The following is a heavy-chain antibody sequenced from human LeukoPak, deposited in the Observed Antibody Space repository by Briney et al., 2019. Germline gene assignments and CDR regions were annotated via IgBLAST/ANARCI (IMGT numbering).Heavy chain of an antibody. CDR1: GYSISSGYY. V-gene: IGHV4-38-2*02. D-gene: IGHD3-9*01. Sequence: PSETLSLTCTVSGYSISSGYYWGWIRQPPGKGLEWIGSIYHSGSTYYNPSLKSRVTISVDTSKNQFSLKLSSVTAADTAVYYCARERGHILTGYYDYWGQGTLVTVSS. J-gene: IGHJ4*02. CDR3: ARERGHILTGYYDY. CDR2: IYHSGST.